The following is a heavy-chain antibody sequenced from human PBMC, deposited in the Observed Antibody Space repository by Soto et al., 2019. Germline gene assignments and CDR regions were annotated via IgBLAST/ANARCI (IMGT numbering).Heavy chain of an antibody. CDR3: AKIDGYFDY. V-gene: IGHV3-23*01. CDR2: ITGNGDTT. D-gene: IGHD3-22*01. J-gene: IGHJ4*02. Sequence: HGGSLKISRAGCGFTLMNTGVGGVRQAPGQGLEWVSAITGNGDTTYYADSVKGRFTISRDNSKSTLYLQMNSLRAEDTAVYYCAKIDGYFDYWGQGTLVTVSS. CDR1: GFTLMNTG.